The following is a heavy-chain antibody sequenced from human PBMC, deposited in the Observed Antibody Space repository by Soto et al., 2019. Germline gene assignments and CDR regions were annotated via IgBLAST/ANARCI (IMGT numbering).Heavy chain of an antibody. CDR3: ARDRSGSYNDYYYYGMDV. D-gene: IGHD1-26*01. Sequence: GASVKVSCKASGYTFTSYGISWVRQAPGQGLEWMGWISAYNGNTNYAQKLQGRVTMTTDTSTSTAYMELRSLRSGDTAVYYCARDRSGSYNDYYYYGMDVWGQGTTVTVSS. J-gene: IGHJ6*02. CDR1: GYTFTSYG. CDR2: ISAYNGNT. V-gene: IGHV1-18*01.